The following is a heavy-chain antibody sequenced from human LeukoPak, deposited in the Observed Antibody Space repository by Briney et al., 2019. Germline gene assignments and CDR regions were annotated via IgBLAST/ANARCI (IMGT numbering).Heavy chain of an antibody. V-gene: IGHV1-8*03. J-gene: IGHJ5*02. D-gene: IGHD1-26*01. Sequence: ASVKVSCKASGYTFTSYDINWVRQATGQGLEWMGWMNPNSGNTGYAQKFQGRVTITRNTSISTAYMELSSLRSEDTAVYYCARARGANRNWFDPWSQGTLVTVSS. CDR3: ARARGANRNWFDP. CDR2: MNPNSGNT. CDR1: GYTFTSYD.